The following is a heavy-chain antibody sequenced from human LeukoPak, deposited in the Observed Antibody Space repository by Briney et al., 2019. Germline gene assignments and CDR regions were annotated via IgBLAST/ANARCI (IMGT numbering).Heavy chain of an antibody. CDR3: AREYCSSTSCFGY. CDR1: GGTFSSYA. V-gene: IGHV1-69*05. J-gene: IGHJ4*02. D-gene: IGHD2-2*01. CDR2: IIPIFGTA. Sequence: GASVKVSCKASGGTFSSYAISWVRQAPGQGLEWMGGIIPIFGTANYAQEFQGRVTITTDESTSTAYMELSSLRSEDTAVYYCAREYCSSTSCFGYWGQGTLVTVSS.